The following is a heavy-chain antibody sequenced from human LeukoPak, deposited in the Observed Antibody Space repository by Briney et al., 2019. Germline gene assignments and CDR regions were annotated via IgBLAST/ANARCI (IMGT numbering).Heavy chain of an antibody. V-gene: IGHV3-11*01. Sequence: GGSLRLSCAASGFTFSDYYMSWIRQAPGKGLEWVSYISSSGSTIVYADSVKGRFTVSRDNAKNSMFLQMNSLRAEDTAVYYCARERRLRETDPWGQGTLVTVSS. CDR3: ARERRLRETDP. CDR1: GFTFSDYY. D-gene: IGHD4-17*01. J-gene: IGHJ5*02. CDR2: ISSSGSTI.